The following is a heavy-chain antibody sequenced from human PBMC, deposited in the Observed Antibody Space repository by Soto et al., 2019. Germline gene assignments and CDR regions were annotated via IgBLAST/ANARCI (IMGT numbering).Heavy chain of an antibody. J-gene: IGHJ4*02. D-gene: IGHD2-15*01. V-gene: IGHV4-30-4*01. CDR2: IFYSGST. Sequence: QVQLEESGPGLVKPSQTLSLTCTVSGGSISSGDYYWSWIRQPPGKGLEWIGYIFYSGSTYYNPSLKSRVTMSLDTSKNQFSLNLNSVTAADTAVDYCATDGSCYGRFDYWGQGTLVTVSS. CDR3: ATDGSCYGRFDY. CDR1: GGSISSGDYY.